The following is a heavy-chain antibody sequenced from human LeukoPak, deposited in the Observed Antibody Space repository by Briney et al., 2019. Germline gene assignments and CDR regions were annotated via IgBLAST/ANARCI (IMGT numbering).Heavy chain of an antibody. D-gene: IGHD5-18*01. V-gene: IGHV1-2*02. CDR3: ARASGYSYGFILNWFDP. CDR2: INPNSGGT. J-gene: IGHJ5*02. CDR1: GYSFSGHY. Sequence: ASVKVSCKASGYSFSGHYLHWVRQAPGQGLEWMGWINPNSGGTNYAQKFQGRVTMTRDTSISTAYMELSRLRSDDTAVYYCARASGYSYGFILNWFDPWGQGTLVTVSS.